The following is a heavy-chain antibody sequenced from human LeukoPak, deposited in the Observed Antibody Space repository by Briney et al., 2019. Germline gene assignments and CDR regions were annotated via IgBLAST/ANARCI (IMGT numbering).Heavy chain of an antibody. CDR3: AKEMGPIVVVPAAMGGGYYYYGMDV. V-gene: IGHV3-30*18. Sequence: PGGSLRLSCAASGFTFSSYGMHWVRQAPGKGLEWVAVISYGGSNKYYADSVKGRFTISRDNSKNTLYLQMNSLRAEDTAVYYCAKEMGPIVVVPAAMGGGYYYYGMDVWGQGTTVTVSS. CDR2: ISYGGSNK. D-gene: IGHD2-2*01. CDR1: GFTFSSYG. J-gene: IGHJ6*02.